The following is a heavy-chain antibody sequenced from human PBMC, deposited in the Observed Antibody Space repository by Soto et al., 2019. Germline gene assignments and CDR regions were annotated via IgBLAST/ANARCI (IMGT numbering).Heavy chain of an antibody. Sequence: GSLRLSCAASGFTFSDHYMSWIRQAPGRGLEWVSFITSSGNYANYADSVKGRFTISRDNSKNSLYLQMNNLRADDTAVYYCARELGQIDYWGQGTRVTVSS. D-gene: IGHD3-16*01. J-gene: IGHJ4*02. CDR2: ITSSGNYA. CDR1: GFTFSDHY. CDR3: ARELGQIDY. V-gene: IGHV3-11*06.